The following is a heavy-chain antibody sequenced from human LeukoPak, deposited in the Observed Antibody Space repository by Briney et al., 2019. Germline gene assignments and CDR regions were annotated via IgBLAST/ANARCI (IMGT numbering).Heavy chain of an antibody. Sequence: GGSLRLSCAASGFTFSMYAMTWVRHAPGKGLEWVSAISSRTIKIYYADSVKDRFTISRENSKNTLYLQMNSVRAEDTAVYYCTTRPLGSCSGNSGQGLDYWGQGTLVTVSS. D-gene: IGHD2-15*01. CDR2: ISSRTIKI. V-gene: IGHV3-23*01. J-gene: IGHJ4*02. CDR3: TTRPLGSCSGNSGQGLDY. CDR1: GFTFSMYA.